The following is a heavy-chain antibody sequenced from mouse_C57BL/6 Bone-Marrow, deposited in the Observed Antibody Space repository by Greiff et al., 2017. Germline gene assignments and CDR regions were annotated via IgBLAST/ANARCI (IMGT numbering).Heavy chain of an antibody. J-gene: IGHJ4*01. CDR2: IDPSDSET. Sequence: QVQLKESGAELVRPGSSVKLSCKASGYTFTSYWMHWVKQRPIQGLEWIGNIDPSDSETHSNQKFKDNATLTVDKSSSTAYMKLSSLTSEDSAVYYCARLYYYAMDDWGQGTSVTVSS. CDR3: ARLYYYAMDD. V-gene: IGHV1-52*01. CDR1: GYTFTSYW.